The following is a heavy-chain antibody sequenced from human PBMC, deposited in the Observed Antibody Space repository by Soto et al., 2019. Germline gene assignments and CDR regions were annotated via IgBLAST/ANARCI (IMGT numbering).Heavy chain of an antibody. CDR2: IYYSGST. J-gene: IGHJ5*02. D-gene: IGHD1-1*01. CDR1: GGAISSGCYY. CDR3: ARDDVQGPHSLDP. V-gene: IGHV4-31*03. Sequence: QVQLQESGPGLVKPSQTLSLTCTVSGGAISSGCYYWSWIRQHPGKGLEWIGYIYYSGSTYYNPSLKSRVTISVDTSKHQFSLKLSSVTAADTAVYYCARDDVQGPHSLDPVGQGTLVTVSS.